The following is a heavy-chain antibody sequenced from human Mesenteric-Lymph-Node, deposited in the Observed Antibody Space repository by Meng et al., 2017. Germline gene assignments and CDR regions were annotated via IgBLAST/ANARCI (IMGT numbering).Heavy chain of an antibody. J-gene: IGHJ4*02. Sequence: QVPQQGRGPWSVQPSPPPARTCTVSGGSIRSGDYYWSWIRQPPGKGLEWIGYIYYSGSTYYNPSLKSRVTISVDTSKNQFSLKLSSVTAADTAVYYCARDRGGLGAFDYWGQGTLVTVSS. CDR1: GGSIRSGDYY. CDR2: IYYSGST. CDR3: ARDRGGLGAFDY. D-gene: IGHD5-12*01. V-gene: IGHV4-30-4*01.